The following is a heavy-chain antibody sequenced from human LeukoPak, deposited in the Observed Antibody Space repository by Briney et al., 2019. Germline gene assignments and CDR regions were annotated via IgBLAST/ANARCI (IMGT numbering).Heavy chain of an antibody. CDR1: GFTFSSYA. D-gene: IGHD3-10*01. CDR3: AKGLYRYYLENDAFDI. V-gene: IGHV3-23*01. CDR2: ISGSGGST. J-gene: IGHJ3*02. Sequence: GGSLRLSCAASGFTFSSYAMSWVRQAPGKGLEWVSAISGSGGSTYYADSVKGRFTISGDNSKNTLYLQMNSLRAEDTAVYYCAKGLYRYYLENDAFDIWGQGTMVTVSS.